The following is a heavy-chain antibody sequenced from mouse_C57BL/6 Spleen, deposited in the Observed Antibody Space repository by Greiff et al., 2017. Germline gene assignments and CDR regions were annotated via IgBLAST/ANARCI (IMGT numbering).Heavy chain of an antibody. J-gene: IGHJ3*01. CDR2: ISSGSSTI. CDR1: GFTFSDHG. Sequence: EVLLVESGGGLVKPGGSLKLSCAASGFTFSDHGMHWVRQAPEKGLEWVAYISSGSSTIYYADTVKGRFTISRDNAKNTLFLQMTSLRSEDTARYYCARQNRRFAYWGQGTLVTVSA. D-gene: IGHD5-2*01. V-gene: IGHV5-17*01. CDR3: ARQNRRFAY.